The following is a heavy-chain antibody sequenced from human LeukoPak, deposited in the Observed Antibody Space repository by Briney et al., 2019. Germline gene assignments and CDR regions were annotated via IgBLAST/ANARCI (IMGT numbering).Heavy chain of an antibody. J-gene: IGHJ3*02. D-gene: IGHD7-27*01. CDR2: INSDGNIT. CDR3: ARLNWVGSYDI. V-gene: IGHV3-74*01. CDR1: GFTFSSYW. Sequence: GALRLLCEASGFTFSSYWLHWVSQAPGEGLVWVSRINSDGNITTYADSVKGCFTISRDNANKTLSLQMKRPRAEDTAIYYWARLNWVGSYDIGGQGTMVSVSS.